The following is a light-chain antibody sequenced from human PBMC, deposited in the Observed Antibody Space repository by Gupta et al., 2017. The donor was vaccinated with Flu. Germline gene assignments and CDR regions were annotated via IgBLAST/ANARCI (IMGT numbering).Light chain of an antibody. CDR2: DAS. Sequence: EIVLTQSTATLSLSPGERATLSCRASQSVGTYLAWYQQKPGQTPRLLIYDASNRATGIPARFSGSGSGTDFTLTISSLAPEDFAVYYCQKRSNWPPYTFGQGTRLEI. CDR3: QKRSNWPPYT. V-gene: IGKV3-11*01. J-gene: IGKJ2*01. CDR1: QSVGTY.